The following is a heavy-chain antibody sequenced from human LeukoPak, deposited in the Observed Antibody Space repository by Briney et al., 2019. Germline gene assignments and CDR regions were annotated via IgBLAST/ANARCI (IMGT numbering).Heavy chain of an antibody. CDR1: GGTFSSYA. V-gene: IGHV1-69*13. Sequence: ASVKASCKASGGTFSSYAISWVRQAPGQGLEWMGGIIPIFGTANYAQKFQGRVTITADESTSTAYMELSSLRSEDTAVYYCARDLYCSGGSCYSSLDYWGQGTLVTVSS. CDR2: IIPIFGTA. J-gene: IGHJ4*02. CDR3: ARDLYCSGGSCYSSLDY. D-gene: IGHD2-15*01.